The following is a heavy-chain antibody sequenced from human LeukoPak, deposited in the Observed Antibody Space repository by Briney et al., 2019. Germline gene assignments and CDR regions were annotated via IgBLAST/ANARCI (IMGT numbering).Heavy chain of an antibody. CDR2: IYHSGST. CDR3: ARTPGYCSGGSCYTRVFDI. CDR1: GYSISSGYY. Sequence: TSETLSLTCTVSGYSISSGYYWGWIRQPPGKGLEWIGSIYHSGSTYYNPFLKSRVTISVDTSKNQFSLKLSSVTAADTAVYYCARTPGYCSGGSCYTRVFDIWGQGTMVTVSS. D-gene: IGHD2-15*01. J-gene: IGHJ3*02. V-gene: IGHV4-38-2*02.